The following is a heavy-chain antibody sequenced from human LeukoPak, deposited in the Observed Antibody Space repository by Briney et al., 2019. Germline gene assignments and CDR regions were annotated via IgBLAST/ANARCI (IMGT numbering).Heavy chain of an antibody. CDR1: GFTFNKYA. CDR3: AKEAPHYYDSSGLY. Sequence: GGSLRLSCAASGFTFNKYAMSWVRQAPGKGLEWVSTISGSGGTTYYADSVKGRFTILRDNSKNTLYLQMNSLRAEDSAVYYCAKEAPHYYDSSGLYWGQGTLVTVSS. D-gene: IGHD3-22*01. CDR2: ISGSGGTT. V-gene: IGHV3-23*01. J-gene: IGHJ4*02.